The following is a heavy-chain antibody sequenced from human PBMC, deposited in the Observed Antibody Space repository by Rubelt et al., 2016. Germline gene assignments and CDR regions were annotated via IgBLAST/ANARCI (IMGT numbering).Heavy chain of an antibody. V-gene: IGHV5-51*01. CDR1: GYSFTRYW. Sequence: EVQLVQSGAEVKTPGESLKISCKGSGYSFTRYWIGWVRQLPGKGLEWMGVIYPGASDTRYSPAFQGQVTISADKAISTAYLQWSSMKASDTAMYYCARVTTVTNDNWFDHWGQGTLVTVSS. CDR2: IYPGASDT. J-gene: IGHJ5*02. CDR3: ARVTTVTNDNWFDH. D-gene: IGHD4-17*01.